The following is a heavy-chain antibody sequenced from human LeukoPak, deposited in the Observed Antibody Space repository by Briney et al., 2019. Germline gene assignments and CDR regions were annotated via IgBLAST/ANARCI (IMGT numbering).Heavy chain of an antibody. CDR3: ARELRGSYRLRYFDY. D-gene: IGHD3-16*01. V-gene: IGHV4-31*03. J-gene: IGHJ4*02. CDR1: GGSISSGGYY. CDR2: IYYSGST. Sequence: PSETLSLTCTVSGGSISSGGYYWSWIRQHPGKGLEWIGYIYYSGSTYYNPSLKSRVTISVDTSKNQFSLKLSSVTAADTAVYYCARELRGSYRLRYFDYWGQGTLVTVSS.